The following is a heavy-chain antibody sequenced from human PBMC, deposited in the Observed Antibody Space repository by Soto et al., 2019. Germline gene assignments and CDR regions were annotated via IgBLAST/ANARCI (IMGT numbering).Heavy chain of an antibody. CDR2: IIPVFGRP. Sequence: SLKVSCNASGGTFSSYAISWVRQAPGQGLEWMGGIIPVFGRPNYAQRFRGRLTITADESTNTCYMELIDLESEDTAVYYCAREGSGYXFWGQGTQVTVSS. J-gene: IGHJ1*01. CDR3: AREGSGYXF. V-gene: IGHV1-69*13. CDR1: GGTFSSYA. D-gene: IGHD5-12*01.